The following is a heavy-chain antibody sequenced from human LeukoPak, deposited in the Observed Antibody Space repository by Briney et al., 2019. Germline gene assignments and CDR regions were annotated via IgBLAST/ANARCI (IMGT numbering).Heavy chain of an antibody. CDR1: GGSISNYY. CDR2: IYYSGRT. V-gene: IGHV4-59*01. CDR3: ARAGNSYATGYYFDY. Sequence: TSETLSLTCTVSGGSISNYYWSWIRQPPGKGLEFIGYIYYSGRTDHNPSLKSRVTISVDTSKNQFSLKLSSVTAAETAMYYCARAGNSYATGYYFDYWGQGTLVTVSS. D-gene: IGHD5-18*01. J-gene: IGHJ4*02.